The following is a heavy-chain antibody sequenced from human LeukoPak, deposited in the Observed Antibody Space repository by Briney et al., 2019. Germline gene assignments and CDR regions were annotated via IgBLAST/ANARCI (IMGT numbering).Heavy chain of an antibody. CDR2: IIPIFGTA. Sequence: SVKVSCKASGGTFSSYAISWVRQAPGQGLEWMGGIIPIFGTANYAQKFQGRVTITADESTSTAYMELSSLRSEDTAVYYCARAVWSGYYLNWFDPWGQGTLVTVSS. V-gene: IGHV1-69*13. D-gene: IGHD3-3*01. J-gene: IGHJ5*02. CDR1: GGTFSSYA. CDR3: ARAVWSGYYLNWFDP.